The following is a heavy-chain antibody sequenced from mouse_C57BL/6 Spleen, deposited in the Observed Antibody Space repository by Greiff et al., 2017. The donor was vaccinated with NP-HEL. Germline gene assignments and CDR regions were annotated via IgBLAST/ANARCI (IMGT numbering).Heavy chain of an antibody. D-gene: IGHD2-4*01. J-gene: IGHJ1*03. CDR1: GYAFSSYW. CDR3: AREAGLRRAFGRFDV. CDR2: IYPGDGDT. V-gene: IGHV1-80*01. Sequence: QVQLQQSGAELVKPGASVKISCKASGYAFSSYWMNWVKQRPGKGLEWIGQIYPGDGDTNYNGKFKGKATLTADKSSSTAYMQLSSLTSEDSAVYFCAREAGLRRAFGRFDVWGTGTTVTVSS.